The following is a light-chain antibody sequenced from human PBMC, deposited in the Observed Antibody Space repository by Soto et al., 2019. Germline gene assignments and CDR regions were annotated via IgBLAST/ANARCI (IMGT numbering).Light chain of an antibody. CDR1: QGISNY. CDR2: AAS. Sequence: DFQMTQSPSSLPASVGDRVTITCRASQGISNYLAWYQQKPGKVPKLLIYAASTLQSGVPSRFSGSGSGTDFTLTISSLQPEDVATYFCQKYDSAPHTFGQGTKVEIK. V-gene: IGKV1-27*01. J-gene: IGKJ1*01. CDR3: QKYDSAPHT.